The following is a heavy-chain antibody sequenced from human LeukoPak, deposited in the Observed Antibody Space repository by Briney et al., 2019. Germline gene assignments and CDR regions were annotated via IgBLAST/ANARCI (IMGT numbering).Heavy chain of an antibody. D-gene: IGHD3-22*01. CDR2: ISVTSSTI. CDR1: GFIFSTYS. Sequence: GGSLRLSCAASGFIFSTYSMNWVRQAPGKGLEWVSYISVTSSTIYYADSVKGRFTISRDNAKNSLYLQMNSLRAEGTALYYCAKDMGIYDSSGYYYYYGMDVWGQGTTVTVSS. CDR3: AKDMGIYDSSGYYYYYGMDV. J-gene: IGHJ6*02. V-gene: IGHV3-48*04.